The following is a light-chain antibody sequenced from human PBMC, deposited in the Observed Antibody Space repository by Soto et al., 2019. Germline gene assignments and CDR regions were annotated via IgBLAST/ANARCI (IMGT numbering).Light chain of an antibody. CDR1: SSNIGNNH. CDR3: ATWDHNLGGGGV. CDR2: ENT. V-gene: IGLV1-51*02. Sequence: QSVLTQPPSLSAAPGQKVTISCSGGSSNIGNNHVSWYQHLPGTAPKLLIYENTKRPSGIPDRFSGSKSGASATLVITGLQTGDEADYYCATWDHNLGGGGVFGTGTKLTVL. J-gene: IGLJ1*01.